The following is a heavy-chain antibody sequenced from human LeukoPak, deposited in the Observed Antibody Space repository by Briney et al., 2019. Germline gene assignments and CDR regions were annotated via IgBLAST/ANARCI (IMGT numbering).Heavy chain of an antibody. CDR1: GGTFSSYA. CDR3: ARPPIDYGDGPFDY. J-gene: IGHJ4*02. D-gene: IGHD4-17*01. Sequence: SVKVSCKASGGTFSSYAIIWVRQAPGQGLEWMGRIIPILGIANYAQKFQGRVTITADKSTSTAYMELGSLRSEDTAVYYCARPPIDYGDGPFDYWGQGTLVTVSS. CDR2: IIPILGIA. V-gene: IGHV1-69*04.